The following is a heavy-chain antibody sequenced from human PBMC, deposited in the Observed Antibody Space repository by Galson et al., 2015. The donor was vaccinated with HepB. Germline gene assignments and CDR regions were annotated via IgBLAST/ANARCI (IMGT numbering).Heavy chain of an antibody. J-gene: IGHJ4*02. V-gene: IGHV3-30*18. CDR2: ISYDGSNK. D-gene: IGHD7-27*01. Sequence: SLRLSCAASGFTFSSYGMHWVRQAPGKGLEWVAVISYDGSNKYYADSVKSRFTISRDNSKNTLYLQMNSLRAEDTAVYYCAKDGDVGFDYWGQGTLVTVSS. CDR1: GFTFSSYG. CDR3: AKDGDVGFDY.